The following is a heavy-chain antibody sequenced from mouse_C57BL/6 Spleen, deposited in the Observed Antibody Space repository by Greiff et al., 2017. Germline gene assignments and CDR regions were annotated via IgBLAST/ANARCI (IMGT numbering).Heavy chain of an antibody. D-gene: IGHD1-1*01. CDR1: GYTFTDYE. J-gene: IGHJ2*01. CDR2: IDPETGGT. V-gene: IGHV1-15*01. CDR3: TRDYGRHY. Sequence: QVQLKESGAELVRPGASVTLSCKASGYTFTDYEMHWVKQTPVHGLEWIGAIDPETGGTAYNQKFKGKAILTADKSSSTAYMELRSLTSEDSAVYYCTRDYGRHYWGQGTTLTVSS.